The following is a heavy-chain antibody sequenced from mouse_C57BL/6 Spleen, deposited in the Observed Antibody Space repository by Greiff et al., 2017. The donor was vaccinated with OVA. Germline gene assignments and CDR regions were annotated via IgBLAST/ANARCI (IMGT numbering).Heavy chain of an antibody. J-gene: IGHJ4*01. D-gene: IGHD2-5*01. CDR1: GYTFTSYD. Sequence: VKLVESGPELVKPGASVKLSCKASGYTFTSYDINWVKQRPGQGLEWIGWIYPRDGSTKYNEKFKGKATLTVDTSSSTAYMELHSLTSEYYAVYFCARSYYSNYPYAMDYWGQGTSVTVSS. CDR2: IYPRDGST. CDR3: ARSYYSNYPYAMDY. V-gene: IGHV1-85*01.